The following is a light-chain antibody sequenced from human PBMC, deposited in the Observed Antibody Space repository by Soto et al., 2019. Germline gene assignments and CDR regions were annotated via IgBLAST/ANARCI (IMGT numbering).Light chain of an antibody. CDR2: EVS. Sequence: QSALTQPASVSGSPGRSITISCTGTSSDVGGYHYVSWYQQHPGKAPKLMIYEVSNRPSGVSNRFSGSKSGNTASLIISGLQAEDEADYSCSSYTSSSTVIFGGGTKLTVL. CDR1: SSDVGGYHY. CDR3: SSYTSSSTVI. V-gene: IGLV2-14*01. J-gene: IGLJ2*01.